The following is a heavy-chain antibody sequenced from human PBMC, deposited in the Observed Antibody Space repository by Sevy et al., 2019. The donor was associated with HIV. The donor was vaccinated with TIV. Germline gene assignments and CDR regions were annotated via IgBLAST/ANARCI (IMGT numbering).Heavy chain of an antibody. J-gene: IGHJ6*02. Sequence: GGSLRLSCAASGFNFSSYWMHWVRQAPGKGLVWVSRISSDGSITNYADSVKGRFTFSRDNAKNTVYLQMNILRVEDTALYYCARAESVSTRNAMDVWGQGTTVTVSS. CDR2: ISSDGSIT. CDR1: GFNFSSYW. CDR3: ARAESVSTRNAMDV. V-gene: IGHV3-74*01. D-gene: IGHD4-17*01.